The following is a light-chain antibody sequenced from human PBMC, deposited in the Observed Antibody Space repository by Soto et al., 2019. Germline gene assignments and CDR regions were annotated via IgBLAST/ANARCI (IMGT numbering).Light chain of an antibody. CDR3: QQYNNWTAWT. V-gene: IGKV3-15*01. CDR2: GAS. J-gene: IGKJ1*01. CDR1: QSVSSN. Sequence: EIVMTQSPATLSVSPGERATLSCRASQSVSSNLAWYQQKPGQAPRLLIYGASTMATGIPARFSGSGSGTEFTLTISSLQSEDFAVYYCQQYNNWTAWTFGQGTKVEIK.